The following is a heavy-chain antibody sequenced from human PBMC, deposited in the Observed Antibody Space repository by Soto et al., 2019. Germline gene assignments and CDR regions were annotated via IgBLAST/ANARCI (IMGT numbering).Heavy chain of an antibody. Sequence: SETLSLTCTVSGGSISSYYWSWIRQPPGKGLEWIGYIYYSGSSNYNPSLKSRVTISVDTSKNQFSLKLNSVTAADTAVYYCARYYCTSTTCYYFDYWGQGTRVTVSS. D-gene: IGHD2-2*01. CDR2: IYYSGSS. CDR1: GGSISSYY. J-gene: IGHJ4*02. V-gene: IGHV4-59*01. CDR3: ARYYCTSTTCYYFDY.